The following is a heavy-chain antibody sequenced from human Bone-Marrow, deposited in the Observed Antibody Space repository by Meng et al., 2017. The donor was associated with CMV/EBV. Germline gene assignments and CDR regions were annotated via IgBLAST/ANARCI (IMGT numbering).Heavy chain of an antibody. J-gene: IGHJ4*02. CDR1: GLTLSGYA. CDR3: ARDQSGVVGATSVFYY. CDR2: ISYDGSNK. D-gene: IGHD1-26*01. Sequence: GLTLSGYAMNWVRQAPGKVLEWVAVISYDGSNKYYEDYVERRFTISRDNSKNTLYLQMNSLRAEDTAVYYCARDQSGVVGATSVFYYWGQGTLVTVSS. V-gene: IGHV3-30*04.